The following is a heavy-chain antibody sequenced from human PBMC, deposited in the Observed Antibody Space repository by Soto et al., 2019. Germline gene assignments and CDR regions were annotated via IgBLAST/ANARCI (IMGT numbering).Heavy chain of an antibody. J-gene: IGHJ5*02. D-gene: IGHD6-13*01. Sequence: PSETLSLTCAVYGGSFSGYYWSWIRQPPGKGLEWIGEINHSGGTNYNPSLKSRVTISVDTSKNQFSLKLSSVTAADTAVYYCARPPVGAAAGLQGNWFDPWGQGTLVTVSS. CDR2: INHSGGT. CDR1: GGSFSGYY. CDR3: ARPPVGAAAGLQGNWFDP. V-gene: IGHV4-34*01.